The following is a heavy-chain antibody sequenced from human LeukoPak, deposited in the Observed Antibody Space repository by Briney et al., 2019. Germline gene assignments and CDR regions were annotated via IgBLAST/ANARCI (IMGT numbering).Heavy chain of an antibody. CDR3: ARVSHPYYYYYYMDV. J-gene: IGHJ6*03. CDR2: IYTSGST. CDR1: GGSISSYY. Sequence: SETLSLTCTVSGGSISSYYWSWIRQPPGKGLEWIGYIYTSGSTNYNPSLKSRVTISVDTSKKQFSLKLSSVTAADTAVYYCARVSHPYYYYYYMDVWGKGTTVTVSS. V-gene: IGHV4-4*09.